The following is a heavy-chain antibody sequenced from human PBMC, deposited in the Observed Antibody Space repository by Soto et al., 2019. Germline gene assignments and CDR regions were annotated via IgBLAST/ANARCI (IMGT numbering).Heavy chain of an antibody. CDR3: VRKLFGSFDL. Sequence: PGGSLRLSCAASGFTLGTYWMSWVRQSPVKGLEWVANIKQDGSDKYYVNSVRGRFTVSRDNAKNSLYLQMNSLRVEDTGLYYCVRKLFGSFDLWGQGTLVTVSS. CDR2: IKQDGSDK. V-gene: IGHV3-7*01. CDR1: GFTLGTYW. J-gene: IGHJ4*02. D-gene: IGHD2-21*01.